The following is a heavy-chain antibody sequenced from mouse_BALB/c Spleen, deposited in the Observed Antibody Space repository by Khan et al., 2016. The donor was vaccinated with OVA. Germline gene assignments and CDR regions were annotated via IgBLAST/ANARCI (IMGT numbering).Heavy chain of an antibody. CDR2: IHYSGST. D-gene: IGHD1-1*01. Sequence: EVQLVESGPDLVKPSQSLSLTCTVTGYSFTSGYNWHWIRQFPGNKLEWMGYIHYSGSTNYTPSLKSRFSITRVTSKNQFFLQLNSVTTEDTATYYCARDYYDNWYFEVWGAGTTVTVSS. CDR3: ARDYYDNWYFEV. CDR1: GYSFTSGYN. J-gene: IGHJ1*01. V-gene: IGHV3-1*02.